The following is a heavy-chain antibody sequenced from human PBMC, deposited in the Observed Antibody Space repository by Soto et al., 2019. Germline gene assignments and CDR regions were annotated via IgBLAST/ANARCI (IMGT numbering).Heavy chain of an antibody. CDR2: ISGSGGST. CDR1: GFTFSSYA. CDR3: AKEFVPGDAAGTREYFDY. V-gene: IGHV3-23*01. D-gene: IGHD6-13*01. J-gene: IGHJ4*02. Sequence: EVQLLESGGGLVQPGGSLRLSCAASGFTFSSYAMSWVRQAPGKGLEWVSAISGSGGSTYYADSVKGRFTISRDNSKNTLYLQMNSLRAEDTAVYYCAKEFVPGDAAGTREYFDYWGQGTLVTVSS.